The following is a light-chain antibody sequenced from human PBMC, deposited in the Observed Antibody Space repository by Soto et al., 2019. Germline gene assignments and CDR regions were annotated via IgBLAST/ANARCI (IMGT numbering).Light chain of an antibody. Sequence: QLVLTQPPSASGTPGQRVTISCSGSSSNIGSNYVYWYQQLPGTAPKLLIYRNNQRPSGVPDRFSGSKSGTSASLAIGGLRSEDEADYYCAAWDDSLSGVVFGEGTKLTVL. V-gene: IGLV1-47*01. CDR3: AAWDDSLSGVV. J-gene: IGLJ2*01. CDR2: RNN. CDR1: SSNIGSNY.